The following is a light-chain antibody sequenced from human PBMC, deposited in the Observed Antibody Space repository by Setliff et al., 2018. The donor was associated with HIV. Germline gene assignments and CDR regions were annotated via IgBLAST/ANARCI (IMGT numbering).Light chain of an antibody. CDR1: SSDVGGYSY. CDR3: SSHAITNSLP. CDR2: EVR. Sequence: QSALTQPASVSGSPGQSITISCTGTSSDVGGYSYVSWYQQHPGKAPKLIIYEVRNRPSGVSERFSGSKSGNTASLTISGLQAEDEADYYCSSHAITNSLPFGTGTKVNVL. J-gene: IGLJ1*01. V-gene: IGLV2-14*01.